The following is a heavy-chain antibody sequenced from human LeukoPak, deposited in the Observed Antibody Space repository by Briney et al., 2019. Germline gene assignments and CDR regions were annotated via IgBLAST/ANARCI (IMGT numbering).Heavy chain of an antibody. CDR2: IHPSGST. J-gene: IGHJ4*02. CDR3: ARHPYGGNLYYFDY. D-gene: IGHD4-23*01. CDR1: GDSISSYY. Sequence: SETLSLTCTVSGDSISSYYWSWVRQPAGKGLEWIGRIHPSGSTNYNPSLKSRVTLSVDTSKNQFSLKLSSVTAADTAVYYCARHPYGGNLYYFDYWGQGTLVTVSS. V-gene: IGHV4-4*07.